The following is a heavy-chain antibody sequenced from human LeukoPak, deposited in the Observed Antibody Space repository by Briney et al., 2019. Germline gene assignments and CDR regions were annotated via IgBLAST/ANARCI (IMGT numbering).Heavy chain of an antibody. J-gene: IGHJ3*02. V-gene: IGHV1-46*01. CDR3: ARVPSSYRPFDI. CDR2: INPSSGST. CDR1: GYSFTSYY. D-gene: IGHD6-6*01. Sequence: ASVKVSCKASGYSFTSYYMHWVRQAPGQGLEWMGIINPSSGSTNYAQKFQGTVTMTGDTSTSTVYMDLSSLRSEDTAVYYCARVPSSYRPFDIWGQGTMVTVSS.